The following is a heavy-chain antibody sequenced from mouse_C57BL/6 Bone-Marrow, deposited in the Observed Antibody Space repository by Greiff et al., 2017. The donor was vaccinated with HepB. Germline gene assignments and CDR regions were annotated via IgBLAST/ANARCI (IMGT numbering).Heavy chain of an antibody. CDR2: INPYNGDT. J-gene: IGHJ3*01. D-gene: IGHD1-1*01. V-gene: IGHV1-20*01. CDR3: ARERGYGSSLFAY. Sequence: EVKLQESGPELVKPGDSVKISCKASGYSFTGYFMNWVMQSHGKSLEWIGRINPYNGDTFYNQKFKGKATLTVDKSSSTAHMELRSLTSEDSAVYYCARERGYGSSLFAYWGQGTLVTVSA. CDR1: GYSFTGYF.